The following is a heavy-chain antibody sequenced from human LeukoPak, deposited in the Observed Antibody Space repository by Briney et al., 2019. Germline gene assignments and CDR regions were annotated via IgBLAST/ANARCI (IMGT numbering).Heavy chain of an antibody. CDR1: GFTFSSYS. CDR3: ARKHRYSSGWYDAFDI. CDR2: ISSSSSYI. Sequence: PGGSLRLSCAASGFTFSSYSMNWVRQAPGKGLEWVSSISSSSSYIYYADSVKGRFTISRDNAKNSLYLQMNSLRAEDTAVYYCARKHRYSSGWYDAFDIWGQGTMVTVSS. V-gene: IGHV3-21*01. D-gene: IGHD6-19*01. J-gene: IGHJ3*02.